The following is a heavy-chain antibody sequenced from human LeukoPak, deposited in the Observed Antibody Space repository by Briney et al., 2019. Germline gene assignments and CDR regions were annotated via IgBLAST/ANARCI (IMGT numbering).Heavy chain of an antibody. CDR3: AKDSQPGISGTSPFDF. J-gene: IGHJ4*02. CDR2: ISGSGGST. Sequence: PGGSLRLSCAASGFTSSSYALSWVRQAPGKGLEWVSTISGSGGSTYYADSVKGRFTISRDNSKNTLYLQMNSLSAEDTAVYYCAKDSQPGISGTSPFDFWGQGTMVTVSS. CDR1: GFTSSSYA. D-gene: IGHD1-7*01. V-gene: IGHV3-23*01.